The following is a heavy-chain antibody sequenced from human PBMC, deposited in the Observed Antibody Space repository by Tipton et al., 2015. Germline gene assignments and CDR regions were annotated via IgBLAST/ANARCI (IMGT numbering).Heavy chain of an antibody. D-gene: IGHD5-24*01. V-gene: IGHV4-59*01. J-gene: IGHJ6*02. Sequence: TLSLTCTVSGGSIRSYYWSWIRQPPGKGLEWIGYISYTDGAHYNPALKSRVTISVDTSKNQFFLNLTSVTAADTAVYFCARDLEHGMDVWGQGTTVTVS. CDR3: ARDLEHGMDV. CDR1: GGSIRSYY. CDR2: ISYTDGA.